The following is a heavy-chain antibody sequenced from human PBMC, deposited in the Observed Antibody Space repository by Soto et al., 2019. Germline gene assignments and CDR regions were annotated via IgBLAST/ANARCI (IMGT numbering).Heavy chain of an antibody. CDR2: TSYDGSNK. J-gene: IGHJ6*02. CDR1: GFSGFTFSNFG. V-gene: IGHV3-30*18. Sequence: QVQLVESGGGVVQPGRSLRLSCAASGFSGFTFSNFGMHWVRQAPGKGLEWVAVTSYDGSNKYYADSVKGRFSTSRDNSMNTLYLQMNSLRADETAVYYCVKDRGMRAAAGYYYYGMDVWGQRTTVAVS. D-gene: IGHD6-13*01. CDR3: VKDRGMRAAAGYYYYGMDV.